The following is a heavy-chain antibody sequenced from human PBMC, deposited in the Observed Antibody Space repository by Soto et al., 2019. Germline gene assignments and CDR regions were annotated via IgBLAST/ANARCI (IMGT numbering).Heavy chain of an antibody. Sequence: SQTRSLTCTVSGDSIRSYFWSWLRQRPGKGLEWIGYVYSTEITNYNPSLKSRVAMSIDTSKNQFSLKVRSVTAADTAVYYCARGSEAWFAPSGQGTLVTV. CDR1: GDSIRSYF. V-gene: IGHV4-59*01. J-gene: IGHJ5*02. CDR2: VYSTEIT. CDR3: ARGSEAWFAP.